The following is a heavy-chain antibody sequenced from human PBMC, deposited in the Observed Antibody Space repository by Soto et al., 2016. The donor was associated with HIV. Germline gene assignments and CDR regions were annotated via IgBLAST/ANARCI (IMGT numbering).Heavy chain of an antibody. D-gene: IGHD3-3*01. CDR1: GFNSSSYW. Sequence: EVQLGESGGGLVQPGGSLRLSCAASGFNSSSYWMHWVRQAPGKGLMWVSRINSDGSSTRYADSVKGRFTISRDNAKNTLYLQMNSLRAEDTAVYYCARDRSFWSGSLYYWGQGTLVTVSS. J-gene: IGHJ4*02. CDR2: INSDGSST. CDR3: ARDRSFWSGSLYY. V-gene: IGHV3-74*01.